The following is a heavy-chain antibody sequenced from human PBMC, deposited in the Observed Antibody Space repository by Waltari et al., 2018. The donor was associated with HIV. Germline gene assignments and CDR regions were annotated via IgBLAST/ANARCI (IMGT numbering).Heavy chain of an antibody. CDR2: ISSSSSTI. D-gene: IGHD4-17*01. CDR3: AGGLMTTSPT. V-gene: IGHV3-48*02. Sequence: EVQLVESGGGLVQPGGSLRLSCAASGFTFSSYSMNWVRQAPGKGLVWFSYISSSSSTIYYADSVKGRFTISRDNAKNSLYLQMNSLRDEDTAVYYCAGGLMTTSPTWGQGTLVTVSS. J-gene: IGHJ5*02. CDR1: GFTFSSYS.